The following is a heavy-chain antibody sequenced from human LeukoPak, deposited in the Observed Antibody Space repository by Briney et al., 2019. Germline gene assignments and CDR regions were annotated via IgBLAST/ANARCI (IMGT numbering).Heavy chain of an antibody. CDR1: GFTFSSYA. Sequence: GGSLRLSCAASGFTFSSYAMSWVRQAPGKGLEWVSAISGSGGSTYYADSVKGRFTISRDNSKNTLYLQMNSLRAEDTAVYYCAKAYSSSGWYYYFDYWGQGTLVTVSS. CDR3: AKAYSSSGWYYYFDY. J-gene: IGHJ4*02. D-gene: IGHD6-19*01. CDR2: ISGSGGST. V-gene: IGHV3-23*01.